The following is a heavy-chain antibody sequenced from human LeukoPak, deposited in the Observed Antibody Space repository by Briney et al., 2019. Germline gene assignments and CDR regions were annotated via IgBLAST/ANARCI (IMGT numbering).Heavy chain of an antibody. D-gene: IGHD6-19*01. V-gene: IGHV4-38-2*02. CDR1: GYSISSGYY. CDR2: IYHSGST. J-gene: IGHJ6*03. CDR3: ARGFRSSGWYDPPNYYYYYMDV. Sequence: SETLSLTCTVPGYSISSGYYWGWIRQPPGKGLEWIGSIYHSGSTYYSPSLKSRVTISVDTSKNQFSLKLSSVTAAGTAVYYCARGFRSSGWYDPPNYYYYYMDVWGKGTTVTISS.